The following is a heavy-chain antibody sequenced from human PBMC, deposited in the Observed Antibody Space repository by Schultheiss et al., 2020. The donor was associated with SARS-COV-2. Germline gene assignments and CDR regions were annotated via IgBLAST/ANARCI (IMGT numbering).Heavy chain of an antibody. CDR1: GFTFDDYA. J-gene: IGHJ4*02. V-gene: IGHV3-21*01. CDR2: ISSSSSYI. CDR3: AREESIVATMGPNDY. D-gene: IGHD5-12*01. Sequence: GGSLRLSCAASGFTFDDYAMHWVRQAPGKGLEWVSSISSSSSYIYYADSVKGRFTISRDNAKNSLYLQMNSLRAEDTAVYYCAREESIVATMGPNDYWGQGTLVTVSS.